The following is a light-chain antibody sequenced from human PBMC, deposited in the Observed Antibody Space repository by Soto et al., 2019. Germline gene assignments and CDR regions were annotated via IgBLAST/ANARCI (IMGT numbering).Light chain of an antibody. V-gene: IGLV2-11*01. Sequence: QSALTQPRSVSGSPGQSVTISCTGTSSDVGGYDFVSWYQQHPGKAPRLIIFDVDQRPSGVPDRFSGSKSGTSASLAITGLQADDEADYYCQSYDRSLSSPIFGGGTQLTVL. CDR1: SSDVGGYDF. CDR3: QSYDRSLSSPI. CDR2: DVD. J-gene: IGLJ2*01.